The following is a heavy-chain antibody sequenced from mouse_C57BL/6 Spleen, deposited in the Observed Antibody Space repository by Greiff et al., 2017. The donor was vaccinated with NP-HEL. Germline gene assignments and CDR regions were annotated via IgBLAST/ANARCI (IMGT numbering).Heavy chain of an antibody. J-gene: IGHJ3*01. CDR1: GFNIKDDY. CDR2: IDPENGDT. CDR3: TICYDGYSWFAY. D-gene: IGHD2-3*01. V-gene: IGHV14-4*01. Sequence: VQLQQPGAELVRPGASVKLSCTASGFNIKDDYMHWVKQRPEQGLEWIGWIDPENGDTEYASKFQGKATITADTSSNTAYLQLSSLTSEDTAVYYCTICYDGYSWFAYWGQGTLVTVSA.